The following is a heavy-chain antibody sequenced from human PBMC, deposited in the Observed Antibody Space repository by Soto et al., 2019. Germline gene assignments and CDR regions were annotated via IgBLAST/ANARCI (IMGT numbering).Heavy chain of an antibody. CDR1: GFTFSSYA. CDR2: ISGSGGST. J-gene: IGHJ3*02. CDR3: AKELPHYDILTGYFSVAFDI. V-gene: IGHV3-23*01. D-gene: IGHD3-9*01. Sequence: SGGSLRLSCAASGFTFSSYAMSWVRQAPGKGLEWVSAISGSGGSTYYADSVKGRFTISRDNSKNTLYLQMNSLRAEDTAVYYCAKELPHYDILTGYFSVAFDIWGQGTMVTVSS.